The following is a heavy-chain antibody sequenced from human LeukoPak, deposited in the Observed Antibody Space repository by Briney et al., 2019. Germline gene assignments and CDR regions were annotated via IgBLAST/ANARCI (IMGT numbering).Heavy chain of an antibody. CDR2: IRSKAYGGTT. Sequence: GGSLRLSCAASGFTFSSYAMSWVRQAPGKGLEWVGFIRSKAYGGTTEYAASVKGRFTISRDDSKSIAYLQMNSLKTEDTAVYYCTRAIGKDYDYVWGSYGVDYWGQGTLVTVSS. J-gene: IGHJ4*02. D-gene: IGHD3-16*01. CDR3: TRAIGKDYDYVWGSYGVDY. V-gene: IGHV3-49*04. CDR1: GFTFSSYA.